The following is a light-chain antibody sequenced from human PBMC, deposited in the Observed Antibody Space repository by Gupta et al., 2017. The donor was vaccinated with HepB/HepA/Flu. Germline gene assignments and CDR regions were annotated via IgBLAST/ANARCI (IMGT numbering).Light chain of an antibody. J-gene: IGLJ1*01. V-gene: IGLV2-14*03. CDR1: SSDVGDYTY. Sequence: QYALTQPASVSGYPGQSITISCTGTSSDVGDYTYVSWYQQHPDKAPNLMLYIFSNRPSAVANRFSGSKSGNTASLTISGLQAEDDADYYCSSYTSSSTSYVFGTGTKVTVL. CDR2: IFS. CDR3: SSYTSSSTSYV.